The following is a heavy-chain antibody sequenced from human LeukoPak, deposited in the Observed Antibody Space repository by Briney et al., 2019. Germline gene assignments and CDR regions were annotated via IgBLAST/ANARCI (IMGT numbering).Heavy chain of an antibody. CDR3: ARHPMSPYGLVMDV. D-gene: IGHD3-10*01. CDR2: IYYSGST. J-gene: IGHJ6*03. Sequence: SETLSLTCTVSGGSISSSSYYWGWIRQPPRKGLEWIGSIYYSGSTYYNPSLKSRVTISVDTSKNQFSLKLSSVTAADTAVHYCARHPMSPYGLVMDVWGKGTTVTVSS. V-gene: IGHV4-39*01. CDR1: GGSISSSSYY.